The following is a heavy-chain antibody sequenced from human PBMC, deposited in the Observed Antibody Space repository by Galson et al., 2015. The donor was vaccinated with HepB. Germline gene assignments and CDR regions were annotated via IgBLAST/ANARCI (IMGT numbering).Heavy chain of an antibody. D-gene: IGHD6-19*01. J-gene: IGHJ4*02. V-gene: IGHV3-30-3*01. CDR1: GFTFSSYA. Sequence: SLRLSCAASGFTFSSYAMHWVRQAPGKGLEWVAVISYDGSNKYYADSVKGRFTISRDNSKNTLYLQMNSLRAEDTAVYYCARSGYSSGLDYWGQGTLVTVSS. CDR3: ARSGYSSGLDY. CDR2: ISYDGSNK.